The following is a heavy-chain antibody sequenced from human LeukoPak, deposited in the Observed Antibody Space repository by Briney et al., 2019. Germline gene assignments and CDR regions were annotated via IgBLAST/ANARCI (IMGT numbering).Heavy chain of an antibody. J-gene: IGHJ4*02. CDR2: IYYSGST. CDR1: GGSISSYY. CDR3: ARAASSSGCSSSWLYYFDY. V-gene: IGHV4-59*01. D-gene: IGHD6-13*01. Sequence: SETLSLTCTVSGGSISSYYWSWIRQPPGKGLEWIGYIYYSGSTNYNPSLKSRVTISVDTSKNQFSLKLSSVTAADTAVYYCARAASSSGCSSSWLYYFDYWGQGTLVTVSS.